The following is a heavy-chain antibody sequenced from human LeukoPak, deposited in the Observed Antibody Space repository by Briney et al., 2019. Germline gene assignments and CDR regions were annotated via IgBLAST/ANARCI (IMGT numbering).Heavy chain of an antibody. Sequence: GASVKVSCKASGYTFTGYYMHWVRQAPGQGLEWMGWINPNSGGTNYAQKFQGRVTMTRDTSISTAYMELSRLRSDDTAVYYCARDRLGSTYYDILTGYQTPYFDYWGQGTLVTVSS. J-gene: IGHJ4*02. V-gene: IGHV1-2*02. CDR1: GYTFTGYY. D-gene: IGHD3-9*01. CDR3: ARDRLGSTYYDILTGYQTPYFDY. CDR2: INPNSGGT.